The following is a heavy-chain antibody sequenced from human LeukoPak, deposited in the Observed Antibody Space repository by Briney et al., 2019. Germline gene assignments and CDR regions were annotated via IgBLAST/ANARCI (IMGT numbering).Heavy chain of an antibody. Sequence: GGSLRLSCAASGFTFSSYAMTWVRQDPGKGLEWVSTISGSGANTYYADSVKGRFTISRDNSKNTLSLQMNSLRVEDTALYYCAKYSDSTGAHYFDYWGQGTLVTVSS. D-gene: IGHD2/OR15-2a*01. J-gene: IGHJ4*02. CDR3: AKYSDSTGAHYFDY. V-gene: IGHV3-23*01. CDR1: GFTFSSYA. CDR2: ISGSGANT.